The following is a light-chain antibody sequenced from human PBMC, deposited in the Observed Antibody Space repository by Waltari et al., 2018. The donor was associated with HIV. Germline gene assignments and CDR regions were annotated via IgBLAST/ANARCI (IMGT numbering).Light chain of an antibody. Sequence: QSALTQPPSASGSPGQSVTMSCTGTSSDICGYNYVSWYQQHPGKAPKLIMTEVTKRPSGVPDRFSGSKSGNTASLTVSGLQAEDEAHYYCSSYTPTNKFYVLFGGGTTLTVL. V-gene: IGLV2-8*01. CDR1: SSDICGYNY. CDR2: EVT. CDR3: SSYTPTNKFYVL. J-gene: IGLJ2*01.